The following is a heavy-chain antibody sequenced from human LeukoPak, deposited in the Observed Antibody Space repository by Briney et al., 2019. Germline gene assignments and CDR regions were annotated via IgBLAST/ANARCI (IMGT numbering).Heavy chain of an antibody. CDR2: INHSGST. CDR1: GGSISSSSYY. Sequence: SETLSLTCTVSGGSISSSSYYWGWIRQPPGKGLEWIGEINHSGSTNYNPSLKSRVTISVDTSKNQFSLKLSSVTAADTAVYYCAGTWIQLWLRRSYFDYWGQGTLVTVSS. CDR3: AGTWIQLWLRRSYFDY. D-gene: IGHD5-18*01. V-gene: IGHV4-39*07. J-gene: IGHJ4*02.